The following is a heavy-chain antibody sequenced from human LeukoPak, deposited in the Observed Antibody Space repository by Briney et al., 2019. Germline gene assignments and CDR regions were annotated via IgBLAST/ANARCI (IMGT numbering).Heavy chain of an antibody. Sequence: SETLSLTCTVSGGSISSSSYYWGWIRQPPGKGLEWIGSIYYSGSTYYNPSLKSRVTISVDTSKNQFSLKLSSVTAADTAVYYCARHAHSSGYYYPFDYWGQGTLVTVSS. D-gene: IGHD3-22*01. J-gene: IGHJ4*02. CDR2: IYYSGST. CDR1: GGSISSSSYY. CDR3: ARHAHSSGYYYPFDY. V-gene: IGHV4-39*01.